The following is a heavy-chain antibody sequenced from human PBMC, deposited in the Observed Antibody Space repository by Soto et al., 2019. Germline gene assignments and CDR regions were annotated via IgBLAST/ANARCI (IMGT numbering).Heavy chain of an antibody. CDR3: AHRGYCSGGNCNSFFQH. D-gene: IGHD2-15*01. Sequence: GSGPTLVNPTQTLTLTCTFSGFSLSTSGEAVAWIRQPPGKALQWLALIYWDDDKRYSPSLKSRLTITKDTSKNQVVLTMTNLDPADTATYYCAHRGYCSGGNCNSFFQHWGQGTLVTSPQ. CDR1: GFSLSTSGEA. CDR2: IYWDDDK. J-gene: IGHJ1*01. V-gene: IGHV2-5*02.